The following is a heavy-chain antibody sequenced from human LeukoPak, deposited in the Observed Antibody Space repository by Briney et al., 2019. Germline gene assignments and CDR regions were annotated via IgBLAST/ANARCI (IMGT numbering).Heavy chain of an antibody. J-gene: IGHJ4*02. CDR3: ARGVYGDYKFDY. CDR2: MNHSGSS. D-gene: IGHD4-17*01. CDR1: GGSFSGYY. V-gene: IGHV4-34*01. Sequence: PSETLFLTCVVYGGSFSGYYWSWIRQPPGKGLEWIAEMNHSGSSNYNPSLKSRVTISVDTSKNHFSLKLRSVTAADTAVYYCARGVYGDYKFDYWGQGTLVTVSS.